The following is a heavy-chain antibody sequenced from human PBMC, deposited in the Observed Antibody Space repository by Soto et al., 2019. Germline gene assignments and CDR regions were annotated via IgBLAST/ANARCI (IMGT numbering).Heavy chain of an antibody. Sequence: PGGSLRLSCAASGFSFSTYGMHWVRQAPGKGLEWMAVISNDRSIKYYADSVKGRFTISRDNSKDTLFRQMNSLRGEDTAVYYCAKVVRADTTSSNFYYYSGMDVWGQGTTVTVSS. CDR1: GFSFSTYG. J-gene: IGHJ6*02. D-gene: IGHD6-6*01. CDR2: ISNDRSIK. V-gene: IGHV3-30*18. CDR3: AKVVRADTTSSNFYYYSGMDV.